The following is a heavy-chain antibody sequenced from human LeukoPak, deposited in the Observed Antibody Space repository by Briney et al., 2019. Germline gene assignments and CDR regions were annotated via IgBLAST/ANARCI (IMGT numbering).Heavy chain of an antibody. J-gene: IGHJ4*02. CDR1: GFTFDDYA. Sequence: PARSLRLSCAASGFTFDDYAMHWVRQAPGKGLEWISGISWNSGSIGYADSVKGRFTISRDNAKNSLYLQMNSLRAEDMGLYYCAKGVNGDYRSYFDYWGQGTLVTVSS. CDR2: ISWNSGSI. D-gene: IGHD4-17*01. V-gene: IGHV3-9*03. CDR3: AKGVNGDYRSYFDY.